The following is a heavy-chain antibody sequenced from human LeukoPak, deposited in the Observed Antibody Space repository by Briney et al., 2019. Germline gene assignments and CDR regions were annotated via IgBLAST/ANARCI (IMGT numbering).Heavy chain of an antibody. Sequence: GSSVKVSCKASGYTFTSYGISWVRQAPGQGLEWMGWISAYNGNTNYAQKLQGRVTMTTDTSTSTAYMELRSLRSDDTAVYYCAKGMGSSSWTAFDIWGQGTMVTVSS. J-gene: IGHJ3*02. CDR1: GYTFTSYG. V-gene: IGHV1-18*01. D-gene: IGHD6-13*01. CDR3: AKGMGSSSWTAFDI. CDR2: ISAYNGNT.